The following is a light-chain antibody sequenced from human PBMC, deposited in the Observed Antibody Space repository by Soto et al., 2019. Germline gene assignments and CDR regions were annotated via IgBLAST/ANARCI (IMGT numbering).Light chain of an antibody. CDR1: QSISSW. CDR3: QQYNSFPT. V-gene: IGKV1-5*03. CDR2: KAS. Sequence: DIPMTQSPSTLSASVGDRVTITCRASQSISSWLAWYQQKPGKAPKLLIYKASSLESGVPSRFSGSGSETEFTLTISSLQPDDLATYYCQQYNSFPTFGQGTKVEIK. J-gene: IGKJ1*01.